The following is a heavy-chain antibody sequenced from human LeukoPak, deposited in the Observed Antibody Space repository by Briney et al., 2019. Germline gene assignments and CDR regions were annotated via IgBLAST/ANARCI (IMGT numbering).Heavy chain of an antibody. Sequence: GGSLRLSCAASGFTLNSYSMSWVRQAPGKGLEWVSYISTSSTTIYYADSVKGRFTISRDNGKNSLYLQMNSLRDEDTAVYYCARYRGFDYWGQGALVTVSS. CDR2: ISTSSTTI. CDR1: GFTLNSYS. J-gene: IGHJ4*02. D-gene: IGHD3-10*01. CDR3: ARYRGFDY. V-gene: IGHV3-48*02.